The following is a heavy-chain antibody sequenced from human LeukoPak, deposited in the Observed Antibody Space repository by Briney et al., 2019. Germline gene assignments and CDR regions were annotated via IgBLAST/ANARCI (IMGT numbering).Heavy chain of an antibody. D-gene: IGHD2-2*01. CDR3: ARVNIVVVPAGDWFDP. CDR2: IIPILGIA. Sequence: SVKVSYKASGGTFSSYTISWVRQAPGQGLEWMGRIIPILGIANYAQKFQGRVTITADKSTSTAYMELSSLRSEDTAVYYCARVNIVVVPAGDWFDPWGQGTLVTVSS. CDR1: GGTFSSYT. J-gene: IGHJ5*02. V-gene: IGHV1-69*02.